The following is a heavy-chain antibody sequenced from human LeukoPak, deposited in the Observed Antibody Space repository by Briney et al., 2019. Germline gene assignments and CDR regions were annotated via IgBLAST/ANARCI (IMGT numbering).Heavy chain of an antibody. V-gene: IGHV4-31*03. CDR1: GGSISSGGYY. J-gene: IGHJ5*02. Sequence: SETLSLTCTVSGGSISSGGYYWSWIRQHPGKGLEWIGYIYYSVSTYYNPSLKSRVTISVDTSKNQFSLKLSSVTAADTAVYYCARGAQDNWNYRPGAINWFDPWGQGTLVTVSS. CDR3: ARGAQDNWNYRPGAINWFDP. CDR2: IYYSVST. D-gene: IGHD1-7*01.